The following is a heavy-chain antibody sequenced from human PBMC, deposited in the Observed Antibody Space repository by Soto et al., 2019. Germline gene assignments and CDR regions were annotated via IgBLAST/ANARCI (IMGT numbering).Heavy chain of an antibody. D-gene: IGHD3-22*01. CDR2: INPSGGST. J-gene: IGHJ5*02. Sequence: GASVKVSCKASGYTFTIYYMHCVLQAPLQWLEWMGIINPSGGSTSYAQKFQGRVTMTRDTSTSTVYMELSSLRSEDTAVYYCARGYLPWYYDSSAWFDPWGQGTLVTVSS. V-gene: IGHV1-46*01. CDR3: ARGYLPWYYDSSAWFDP. CDR1: GYTFTIYY.